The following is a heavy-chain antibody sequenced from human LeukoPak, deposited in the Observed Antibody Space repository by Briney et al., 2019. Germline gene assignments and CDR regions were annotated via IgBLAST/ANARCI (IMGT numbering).Heavy chain of an antibody. V-gene: IGHV3-21*01. Sequence: GGSLRLSCAASGSTFSSYSMNWVRQAPGKGLEWVSSISSSTSHIHYADSVKGRFTISRDNAKNSLYLQMNSLRAEDTAVYYCARDPYSGLFDYWGQGTLVTVSS. J-gene: IGHJ4*02. D-gene: IGHD4-11*01. CDR3: ARDPYSGLFDY. CDR2: ISSSTSHI. CDR1: GSTFSSYS.